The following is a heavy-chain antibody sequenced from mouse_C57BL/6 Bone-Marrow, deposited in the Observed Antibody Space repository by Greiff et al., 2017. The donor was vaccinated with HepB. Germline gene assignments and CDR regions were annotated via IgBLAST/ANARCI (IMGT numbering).Heavy chain of an antibody. J-gene: IGHJ2*01. V-gene: IGHV14-4*01. Sequence: EVKLMVSGAELVRPGASVKLSCTASGFNIKDDYMHWVKQRPEQGLEWIGWIDPENGDTEYASKFQGKATITADTSSNTASLQLSSLTSEDTAVYYCTTDYYGSSYVGYWGQGATLTVSS. D-gene: IGHD1-1*01. CDR1: GFNIKDDY. CDR2: IDPENGDT. CDR3: TTDYYGSSYVGY.